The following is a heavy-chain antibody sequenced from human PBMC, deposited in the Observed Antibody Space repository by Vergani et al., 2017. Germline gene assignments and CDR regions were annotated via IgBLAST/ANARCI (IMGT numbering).Heavy chain of an antibody. V-gene: IGHV4-59*08. Sequence: QVQLQESGPGLVKPSETLSLTCTVSGGSISSYYWSWIRQPPGKGLEWIGYIYYSGSTNYNPSLKSRVTLSVDTSKNQFSLQLSSVTAADTAVYYCARHPSSPLFSSSSLFDPWGQGTLVTVSS. CDR2: IYYSGST. J-gene: IGHJ5*02. CDR3: ARHPSSPLFSSSSLFDP. CDR1: GGSISSYY.